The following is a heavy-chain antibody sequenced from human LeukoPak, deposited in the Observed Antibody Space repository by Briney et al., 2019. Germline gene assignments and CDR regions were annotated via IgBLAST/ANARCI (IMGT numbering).Heavy chain of an antibody. V-gene: IGHV4-34*01. Sequence: SETLSLTCAVYGGSFSGYYWSWIRQPPGKGLEWIGEINHSGSTNYNPSLKSRVTISVDTSKNQFSLKLSSVTAADTAVYYCARGEGGSYWDYYYYYMDVWGKGTTVTVSS. J-gene: IGHJ6*03. CDR1: GGSFSGYY. CDR2: INHSGST. CDR3: ARGEGGSYWDYYYYYMDV. D-gene: IGHD3-10*01.